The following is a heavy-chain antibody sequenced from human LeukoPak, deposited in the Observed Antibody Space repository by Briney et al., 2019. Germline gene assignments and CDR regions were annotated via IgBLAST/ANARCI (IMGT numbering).Heavy chain of an antibody. V-gene: IGHV3-7*01. CDR1: GFTFGSYW. D-gene: IGHD4-23*01. CDR3: VRDGDGGDY. Sequence: GGSLRLSCAASGFTFGSYWMSWVRQAPGKRLEWVANIEQDGSEKYYVDSVKGRFTISRDNAKNSLYLQMNSLRAEDTAVYHCVRDGDGGDYWGQGTLVTVSS. J-gene: IGHJ4*02. CDR2: IEQDGSEK.